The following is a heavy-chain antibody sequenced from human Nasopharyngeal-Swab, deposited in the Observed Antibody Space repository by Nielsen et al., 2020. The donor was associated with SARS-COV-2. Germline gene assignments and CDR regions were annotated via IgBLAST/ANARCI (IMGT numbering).Heavy chain of an antibody. J-gene: IGHJ4*02. CDR3: ARDGVVIAKGVFVY. D-gene: IGHD2-21*01. CDR2: ISSSSSYI. CDR1: GFTFSSYS. Sequence: SGAASGFTFSSYSMNWVRQAPGKGLEWVSSISSSSSYIYYADSVKGRFTISRDNAKNSLYLQMNSLRAEDTAVYYCARDGVVIAKGVFVYWGQGTLVTVSS. V-gene: IGHV3-21*01.